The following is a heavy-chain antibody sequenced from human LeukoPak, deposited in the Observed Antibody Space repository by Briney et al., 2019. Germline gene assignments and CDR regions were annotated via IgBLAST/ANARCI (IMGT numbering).Heavy chain of an antibody. CDR1: GFTFSNYA. CDR2: ISSSSSTI. CDR3: ARDRSYSSSRYNWFDP. J-gene: IGHJ5*02. D-gene: IGHD6-6*01. V-gene: IGHV3-48*01. Sequence: GGSLRLSCAASGFTFSNYAMNWVRQAPGKGLEWVSYISSSSSTIYYADSVKGRFTISRDNAKNSLYLQMNSLRAEDTAVYYCARDRSYSSSRYNWFDPWGQGTLVTVSS.